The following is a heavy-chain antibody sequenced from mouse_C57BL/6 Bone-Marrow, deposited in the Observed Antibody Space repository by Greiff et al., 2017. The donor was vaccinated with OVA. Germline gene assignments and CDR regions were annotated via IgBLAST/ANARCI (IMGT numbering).Heavy chain of an antibody. CDR3: ARQGIYYDYDVLYCEG. D-gene: IGHD2-4*01. CDR2: ISNLAYSI. J-gene: IGHJ1*03. Sequence: EVQRVESGGGLVQPGGSLKLSCAASGFTFSDYGMAWVRQAPRKGPEWVAFISNLAYSIYYADTVTGRFTFSREKAKNTLYLEMSSLRSEDTAMYYCARQGIYYDYDVLYCEGWGTGTTGTVSS. V-gene: IGHV5-15*01. CDR1: GFTFSDYG.